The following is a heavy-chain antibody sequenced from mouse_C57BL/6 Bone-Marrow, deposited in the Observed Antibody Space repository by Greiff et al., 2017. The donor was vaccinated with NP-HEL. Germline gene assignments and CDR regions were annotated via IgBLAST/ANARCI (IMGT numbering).Heavy chain of an antibody. J-gene: IGHJ4*01. CDR2: ISSGSSTI. Sequence: EVKLMESGGGLVKPGGSLKLSCAASGFTFSDYGMHWVRQAPEKGLEWVAYISSGSSTIYYADTVKGRFTISRDNAKNTLFLQMTSLRSEDTALYYCARLGKSDAMDYWGQGTSVTVSS. CDR3: ARLGKSDAMDY. V-gene: IGHV5-17*01. D-gene: IGHD4-1*01. CDR1: GFTFSDYG.